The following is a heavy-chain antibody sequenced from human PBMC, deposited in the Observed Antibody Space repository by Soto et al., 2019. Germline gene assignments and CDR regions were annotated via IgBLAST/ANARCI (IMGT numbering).Heavy chain of an antibody. D-gene: IGHD3-10*01. CDR3: ARDVLIWFGELLLYSYGMDV. J-gene: IGHJ6*02. V-gene: IGHV4-30-4*01. CDR2: IYYSGST. CDR1: GGSISSGDYY. Sequence: PSETLSLTCTVSGGSISSGDYYWSWIRQPPGKGLEWIGYIYYSGSTYYNPSLKSRVTISVDTSKNQFSLKLSSVTAADTAVYYCARDVLIWFGELLLYSYGMDVWGQATKVTVSS.